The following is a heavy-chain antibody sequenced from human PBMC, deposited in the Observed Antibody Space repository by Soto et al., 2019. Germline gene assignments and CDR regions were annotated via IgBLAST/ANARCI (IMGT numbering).Heavy chain of an antibody. CDR1: GFTFSSYA. D-gene: IGHD3-22*01. J-gene: IGHJ4*02. Sequence: GGSLRLSCAASGFTFSSYAMSWVRQAPGKGLEWVSAISGSGGSTYYADSVKGRFTISRDNSKNTLYLQMNSLRAEDTAVYYCAKVRGGATGPYYDSTDYWGQGTLVTVSS. CDR3: AKVRGGATGPYYDSTDY. V-gene: IGHV3-23*01. CDR2: ISGSGGST.